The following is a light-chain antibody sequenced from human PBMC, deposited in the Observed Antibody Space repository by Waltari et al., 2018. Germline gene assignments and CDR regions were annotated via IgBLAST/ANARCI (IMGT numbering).Light chain of an antibody. CDR3: QQRST. V-gene: IGKV3-11*01. J-gene: IGKJ2*01. CDR1: QSLTSY. CDR2: DAS. Sequence: EIVLTQSPATLSLSPGERATLSCSASQSLTSYLAWYQQKPGQAPRLLIYDASNRATGIPARFSGSGSGTDFTLIISSLEPEDFGVYYCQQRSTFGQGTKLEIK.